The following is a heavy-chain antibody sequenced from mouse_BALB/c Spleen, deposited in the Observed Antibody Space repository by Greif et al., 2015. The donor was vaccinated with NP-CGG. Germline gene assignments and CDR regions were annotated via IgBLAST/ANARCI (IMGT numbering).Heavy chain of an antibody. Sequence: QVQLQQSGAELVKPGASVKMSCKASGYTFTSYWMHWVKQRPGQGLEWIGTIDPSDSYTSYNQKFKGKATLTVDTSSSTAYMQLSSLTSEDSAVYYCTRSADYFDYWGQGTTLTVSS. CDR3: TRSADYFDY. J-gene: IGHJ2*01. CDR2: IDPSDSYT. V-gene: IGHV1S127*01. CDR1: GYTFTSYW.